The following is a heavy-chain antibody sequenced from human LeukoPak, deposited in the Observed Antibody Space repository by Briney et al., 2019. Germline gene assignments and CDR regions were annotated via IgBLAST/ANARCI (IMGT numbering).Heavy chain of an antibody. CDR3: ARDRLGAMLFFDS. J-gene: IGHJ4*02. CDR1: GFTVSSNY. CDR2: IYSGGST. Sequence: PGGSLRLSCAASGFTVSSNYMSWVRQAPGKGLEWVSVIYSGGSTYYADSVKGRFTISRDNSKNTLYLQMNSLRAEDTALYYCARDRLGAMLFFDSWGQGTLVTVSS. D-gene: IGHD3-16*01. V-gene: IGHV3-53*01.